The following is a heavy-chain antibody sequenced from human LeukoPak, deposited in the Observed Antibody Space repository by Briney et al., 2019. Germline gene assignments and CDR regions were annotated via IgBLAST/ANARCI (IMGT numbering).Heavy chain of an antibody. CDR3: ARGSRSVRGLSPSYPCDY. Sequence: VASVKVSCKASGYTFTSYAMHWVRQAPGQRLEWMGWINAGNGNTKYSQKFQGRVTITRDTSASTAYMELSSLRSEDTAVYYCARGSRSVRGLSPSYPCDYWGQGTLVTVSS. CDR2: INAGNGNT. J-gene: IGHJ4*02. D-gene: IGHD3-16*01. CDR1: GYTFTSYA. V-gene: IGHV1-3*01.